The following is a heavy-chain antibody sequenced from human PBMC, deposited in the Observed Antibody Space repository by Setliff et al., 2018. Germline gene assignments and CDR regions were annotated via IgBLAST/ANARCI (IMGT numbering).Heavy chain of an antibody. Sequence: ASVKVSCKASGYTFTGYYMHWVRQAPGQGLEWMGIIDPSGDYTNYAQKFQGRVTMTRDTSTTTVYMELSSLRSDDTAVYYCARDYGASVGFDIWGQGTMVTVSS. CDR3: ARDYGASVGFDI. CDR2: IDPSGDYT. J-gene: IGHJ3*02. D-gene: IGHD4-17*01. CDR1: GYTFTGYY. V-gene: IGHV1-46*01.